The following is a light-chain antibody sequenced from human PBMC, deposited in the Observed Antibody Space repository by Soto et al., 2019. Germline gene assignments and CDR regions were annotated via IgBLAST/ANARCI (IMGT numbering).Light chain of an antibody. CDR3: QQYALWPLT. CDR1: QSLKTVGQPFKDY. CDR2: GAS. J-gene: IGKJ4*01. Sequence: EIVMTQSPATLSVSPGERATLSCRASQSLKTVGQPFKDYLAWYQQKPGQAPRLLIHGASIRATGVPARFSGSGSGTEFTLTISSLQSEDFAVYFCQQYALWPLTFGGGTNVEIK. V-gene: IGKV3-15*01.